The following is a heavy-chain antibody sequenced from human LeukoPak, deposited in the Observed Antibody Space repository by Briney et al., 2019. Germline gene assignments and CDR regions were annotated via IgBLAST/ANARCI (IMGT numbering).Heavy chain of an antibody. Sequence: GSLRLSCAASGFTFSSHSMNWVRQAPGKGLEWIGSIYYSGSTYYNPSLKSRVTISVDTSKNHFSLRLSSVTAADTAVYYCTRQNSVAGTSFDYWGQGTLVTVPS. CDR1: GFTFSSHSMN. CDR3: TRQNSVAGTSFDY. CDR2: IYYSGST. V-gene: IGHV4-39*01. D-gene: IGHD6-19*01. J-gene: IGHJ4*02.